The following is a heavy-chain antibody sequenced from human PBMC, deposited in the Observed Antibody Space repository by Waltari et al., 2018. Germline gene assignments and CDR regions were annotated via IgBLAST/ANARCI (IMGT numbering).Heavy chain of an antibody. CDR2: IIGSGGST. J-gene: IGHJ4*02. Sequence: EVQLVESGGGLVQPGGSLRLSCAASGFTFSSYAMSWVRQAPGRGLSWCSAIIGSGGSTYYADSVKVRFTIFRDNAKNTLYLQMNSLRAEDTAVYYCAKVKWELLGGVDYWGQGTLVTVSS. V-gene: IGHV3-23*04. D-gene: IGHD1-26*01. CDR3: AKVKWELLGGVDY. CDR1: GFTFSSYA.